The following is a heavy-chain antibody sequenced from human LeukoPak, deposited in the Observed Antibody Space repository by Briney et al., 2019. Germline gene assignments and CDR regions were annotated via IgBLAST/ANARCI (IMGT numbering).Heavy chain of an antibody. CDR1: GGSISSGGYT. CDR2: IYHSGST. CDR3: ATSAYSGYDWSESSMDV. V-gene: IGHV4-30-2*01. J-gene: IGHJ6*03. D-gene: IGHD5-12*01. Sequence: SETLSLTCAVSGGSISSGGYTWSWIRQPPGKGLEWIGYIYHSGSTYYNPSLKSQVTISVDRSKNQFSLKLSSVTAADTAVYYCATSAYSGYDWSESSMDVWGKGTTVTVSS.